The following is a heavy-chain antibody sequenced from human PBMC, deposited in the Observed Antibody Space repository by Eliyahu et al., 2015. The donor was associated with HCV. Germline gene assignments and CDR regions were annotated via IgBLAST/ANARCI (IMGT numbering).Heavy chain of an antibody. V-gene: IGHV1-2*06. CDR3: ARPLYDSRGSGGFDI. D-gene: IGHD3-22*01. CDR1: GYVFTAYY. J-gene: IGHJ3*02. Sequence: QVQLMQSGAEVKKPGASVKVSCKASGYVFTAYYMHWVRQAPGQGLEWIGPGHPNTGGTNYEQKFQGRVTMTRDTSINTAYLELSSLRSDDTAVYYCARPLYDSRGSGGFDIWGLGTLVTVSS. CDR2: GHPNTGGT.